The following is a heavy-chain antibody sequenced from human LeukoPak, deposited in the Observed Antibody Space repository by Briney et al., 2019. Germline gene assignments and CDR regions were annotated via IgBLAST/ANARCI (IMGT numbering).Heavy chain of an antibody. CDR2: ISYDGSNR. CDR3: ARGKEFGIAVAGSFDP. V-gene: IGHV3-30*03. CDR1: GFTFSSYG. D-gene: IGHD6-19*01. J-gene: IGHJ5*02. Sequence: GRSLRLSCAVSGFTFSSYGMHWVRQAPGKGLEWVAVISYDGSNRYYADSVKGRFTISRDTSKNTLYLQMNSLRAEDTAEYYCARGKEFGIAVAGSFDPWGQGTLVTVSS.